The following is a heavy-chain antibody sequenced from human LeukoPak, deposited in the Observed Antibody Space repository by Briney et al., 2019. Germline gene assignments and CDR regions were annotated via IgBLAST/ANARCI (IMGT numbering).Heavy chain of an antibody. CDR2: ISSNGGST. CDR3: AKMVGGYQLLGPHYYYYGMDV. J-gene: IGHJ6*02. V-gene: IGHV3-64*04. CDR1: GFTFSTYA. D-gene: IGHD2-2*01. Sequence: GESLKISCSASGFTFSTYAMHWVRQAPGKGLEYVSAISSNGGSTYYADSVKGRFTISRDNSKNTLYLQMNSLRAEDTAVYYCAKMVGGYQLLGPHYYYYGMDVWGQGTTVTVS.